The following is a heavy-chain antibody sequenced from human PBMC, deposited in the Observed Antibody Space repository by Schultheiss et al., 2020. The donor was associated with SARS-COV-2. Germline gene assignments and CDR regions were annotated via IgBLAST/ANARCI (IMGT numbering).Heavy chain of an antibody. V-gene: IGHV3-9*01. CDR3: ARADSSGYHGAGY. CDR2: ISWNSGSI. D-gene: IGHD3-22*01. CDR1: GFTFDDYA. J-gene: IGHJ4*02. Sequence: GGSLRLSCAASGFTFDDYAMHWVRQAPGKGLEWVSGISWNSGSIGYADSVKGRFTISRDNAKNTLYLQMNSLRAEDTAVYYCARADSSGYHGAGYWGQGTLVTVSS.